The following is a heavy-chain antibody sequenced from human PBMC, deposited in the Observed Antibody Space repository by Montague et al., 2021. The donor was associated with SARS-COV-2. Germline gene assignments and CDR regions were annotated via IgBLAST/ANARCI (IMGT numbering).Heavy chain of an antibody. CDR3: AREYFDSSGLVWIDP. J-gene: IGHJ5*02. CDR1: GDSVSSGAYY. CDR2: IYYSGNTYT. D-gene: IGHD3-22*01. Sequence: SVTLSLTCTVSGDSVSSGAYYWSWIRQPPGKGLEWIAYIYYSGNTYTKYNPSLESRVSISVDTSKNQFSLKLTSGSAADTAVYYCAREYFDSSGLVWIDPWGQGTLVIVSS. V-gene: IGHV4-61*08.